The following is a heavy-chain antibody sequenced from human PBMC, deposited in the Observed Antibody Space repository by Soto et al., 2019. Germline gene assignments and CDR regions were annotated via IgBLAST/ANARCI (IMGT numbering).Heavy chain of an antibody. J-gene: IGHJ4*02. CDR3: ATRYSSAWYFFIRAR. CDR2: FDPEDGET. D-gene: IGHD6-19*01. Sequence: QVQLVQSGAEVKKPGASVKVSCKVSGYTLTELSMHWVRQAPGKGLEWMGGFDPEDGETVYAQKFRGRVTMTEDTYTDTAYMELSSLTSEDTAVYYCATRYSSAWYFFIRARWGQGTLVTVSS. V-gene: IGHV1-24*01. CDR1: GYTLTELS.